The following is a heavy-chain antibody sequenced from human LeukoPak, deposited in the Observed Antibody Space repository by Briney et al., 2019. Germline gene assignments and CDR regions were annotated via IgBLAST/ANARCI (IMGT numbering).Heavy chain of an antibody. CDR1: GFTGSSNY. J-gene: IGHJ4*02. V-gene: IGHV3-53*01. D-gene: IGHD6-13*01. CDR2: IYSGGST. Sequence: PGGSLRLSCAASGFTGSSNYISWVRQAPGKGLEWVSVIYSGGSTYYADSVKGRFTISRDNSKNTLYLQMNSLRAEDTAVYYCASPYPEYTSSWYTAHNWGQGTLVTVSS. CDR3: ASPYPEYTSSWYTAHN.